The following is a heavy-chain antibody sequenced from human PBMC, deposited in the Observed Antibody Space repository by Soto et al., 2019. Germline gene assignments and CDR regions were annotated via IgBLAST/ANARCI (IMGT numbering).Heavy chain of an antibody. V-gene: IGHV4-34*01. D-gene: IGHD6-13*01. J-gene: IGHJ6*02. CDR3: ARGKAADLYYYGMDV. CDR1: GGSFSGYY. Sequence: PSETLSLTCAVYGGSFSGYYWSWIRQPPGKGLEWIGEINHSGSTNYNPSLKSRVTISVDTSKNQFSLKLSSVTAADTAVYYCARGKAADLYYYGMDVWGQGTTVTVSS. CDR2: INHSGST.